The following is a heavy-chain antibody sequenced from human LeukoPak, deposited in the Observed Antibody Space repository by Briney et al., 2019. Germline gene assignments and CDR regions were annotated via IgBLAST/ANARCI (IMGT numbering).Heavy chain of an antibody. J-gene: IGHJ6*02. D-gene: IGHD2-15*01. CDR3: GCGRGYCSGGSCDYYYYYGMDV. CDR2: IIPILGIA. V-gene: IGHV1-69*04. Sequence: SVKVSCKASGGTFSSYAISWVRQAPGQGLEWMGRIIPILGIANYAQKFQGRVTITADKSTSTAYMELSSLRSEDTAVYYCGCGRGYCSGGSCDYYYYYGMDVWGQGTTVTVSS. CDR1: GGTFSSYA.